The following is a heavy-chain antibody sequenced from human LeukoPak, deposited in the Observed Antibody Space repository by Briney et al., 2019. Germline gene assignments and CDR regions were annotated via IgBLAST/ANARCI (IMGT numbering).Heavy chain of an antibody. CDR2: IKGDGSET. CDR1: GFTFSSYW. J-gene: IGHJ4*02. Sequence: GGSLRLSCAASGFTFSSYWMHWVRQAPGKGLVWVSRIKGDGSETSYAGSVKGRFTISRDNSKNTLYLQMNSLRAEDTAVYYCARDSLIFDYWGQGTLVTVSS. CDR3: ARDSLIFDY. V-gene: IGHV3-74*01.